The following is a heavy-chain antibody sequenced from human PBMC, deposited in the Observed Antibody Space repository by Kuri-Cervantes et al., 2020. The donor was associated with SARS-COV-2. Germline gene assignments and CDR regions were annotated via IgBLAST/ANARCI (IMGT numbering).Heavy chain of an antibody. CDR3: ARGALPREAFDI. D-gene: IGHD1-26*01. CDR1: GGSFSGYY. CDR2: INHSGST. V-gene: IGHV4-34*01. J-gene: IGHJ3*02. Sequence: ESLKISCAVYGGSFSGYYWSWIRQPPGKGLEWIGEINHSGSTNYNPSLRSRVTISIDTSKNQFSLKVNSVTAADTAVYYCARGALPREAFDIWGQGTMVTVSS.